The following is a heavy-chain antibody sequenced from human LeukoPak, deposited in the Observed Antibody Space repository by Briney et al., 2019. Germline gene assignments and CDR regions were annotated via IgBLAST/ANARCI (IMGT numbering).Heavy chain of an antibody. CDR1: GGSISSYY. Sequence: SETLSLTCTVSGGSISSYYWSWIRQPAGKGLEWIGRIYTSGSTSYNPSLKSRVTMSVDTSKNQFSLKLSSVTAADTAVYYCARDQEGYCSSTSCYGGPYYYYYMDVWGKGTTVTVSS. D-gene: IGHD2-2*01. J-gene: IGHJ6*03. CDR2: IYTSGST. CDR3: ARDQEGYCSSTSCYGGPYYYYYMDV. V-gene: IGHV4-4*07.